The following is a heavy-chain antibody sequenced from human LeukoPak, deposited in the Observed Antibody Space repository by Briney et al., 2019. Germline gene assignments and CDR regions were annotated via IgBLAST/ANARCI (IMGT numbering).Heavy chain of an antibody. D-gene: IGHD1/OR15-1a*01. Sequence: SETLSLTCTVSGGSISSSSYYWGWIRQPPGKGLGWIGSIYYSGSTYYNPSLKSRVTISVDTSKNQFSLKLSSVTAADTAVYYCARHIEYNWNNPLYFDYWGQGTLVTVSS. CDR3: ARHIEYNWNNPLYFDY. V-gene: IGHV4-39*01. J-gene: IGHJ4*02. CDR1: GGSISSSSYY. CDR2: IYYSGST.